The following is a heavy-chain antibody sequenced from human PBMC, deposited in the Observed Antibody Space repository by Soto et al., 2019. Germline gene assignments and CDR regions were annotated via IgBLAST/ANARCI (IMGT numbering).Heavy chain of an antibody. V-gene: IGHV3-21*01. CDR2: ISSSGAYA. CDR1: TNYS. D-gene: IGHD4-17*01. Sequence: EVQVVESGGGLVHPGDSLRLSCTAFTNYSVNWVRQAPGKGLEWVSSISSSGAYAYYADLVRGRFTISRDNAKNSVDLQMNSLRAEDTAVYYCVRGYGDYEGFQYWGQGTRVTVSS. CDR3: VRGYGDYEGFQY. J-gene: IGHJ4*02.